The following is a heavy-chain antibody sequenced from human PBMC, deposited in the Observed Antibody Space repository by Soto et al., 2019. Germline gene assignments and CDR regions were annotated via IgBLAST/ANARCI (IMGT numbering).Heavy chain of an antibody. J-gene: IGHJ4*02. D-gene: IGHD4-17*01. CDR1: GFTFSSYG. V-gene: IGHV3-30*18. CDR3: AKDLFTARDYGTSFDY. Sequence: QVQLVESGGGVVQPGRSLRLSCAASGFTFSSYGMHWVRQAPGKGLEWVAVISYDGSNKYYADSVKGRFTISRDNSKNTLYLQMNSLRAEDTAVYYCAKDLFTARDYGTSFDYWGQGTLVTVSS. CDR2: ISYDGSNK.